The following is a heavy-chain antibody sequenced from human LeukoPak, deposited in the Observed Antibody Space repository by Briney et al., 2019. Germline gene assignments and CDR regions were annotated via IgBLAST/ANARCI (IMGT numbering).Heavy chain of an antibody. CDR1: GGSMSGYY. D-gene: IGHD6-19*01. CDR2: IYSSGST. V-gene: IGHV4-59*01. Sequence: PSETLSHTCTVSGGSMSGYYWSWIRQPPGEGLEWIGYIYSSGSTNYNPSLKSRITISVDTSKNQLSLKVSSVTAADTAVYYCARGSGWFFYWGQGTLVTVSS. CDR3: ARGSGWFFY. J-gene: IGHJ4*02.